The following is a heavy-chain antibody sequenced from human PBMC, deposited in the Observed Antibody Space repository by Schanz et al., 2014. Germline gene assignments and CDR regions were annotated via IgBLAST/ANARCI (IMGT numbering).Heavy chain of an antibody. Sequence: QVQLVESGGGVVQPGRSLRLSCAASGFTFSNFAIHWVRQAPGKGLEWVAVISYDGSHKDYADSVKVRFTISRDNSKNTLYLQMNSLRAEDTAVYYCARDRQQLVGRIGYYYGMDVWGQGTTVTVSS. CDR2: ISYDGSHK. CDR3: ARDRQQLVGRIGYYYGMDV. CDR1: GFTFSNFA. J-gene: IGHJ6*02. V-gene: IGHV3-30*04. D-gene: IGHD6-13*01.